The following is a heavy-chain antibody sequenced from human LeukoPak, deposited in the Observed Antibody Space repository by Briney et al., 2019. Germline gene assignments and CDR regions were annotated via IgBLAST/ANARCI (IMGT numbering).Heavy chain of an antibody. V-gene: IGHV1-46*01. Sequence: ASVKVSCKASGYTFTNYYMHWVRQAPGQGLEWMGIINPSGSNTSYAQKFQGRVTMTGDTSTSTVYMELSSLRSEDTAVYYCARSGSSTSCPRDYWGQGTLVTVAS. CDR3: ARSGSSTSCPRDY. CDR1: GYTFTNYY. D-gene: IGHD2-2*01. CDR2: INPSGSNT. J-gene: IGHJ4*02.